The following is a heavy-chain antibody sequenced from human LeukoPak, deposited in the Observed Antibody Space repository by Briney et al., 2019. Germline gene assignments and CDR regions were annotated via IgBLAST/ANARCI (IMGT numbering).Heavy chain of an antibody. CDR3: ARGITSGPRRYDVRNFDY. J-gene: IGHJ4*02. Sequence: GGSLRLSCAASGFTFSSYEMNWVRQAPGKGLEWVSYISSSGSTIYYADSVKGRFTISRDNAKNSLYLQMNSLRAEDTAVYYCARGITSGPRRYDVRNFDYWGQGAPVTVSS. V-gene: IGHV3-48*03. CDR2: ISSSGSTI. CDR1: GFTFSSYE. D-gene: IGHD5-12*01.